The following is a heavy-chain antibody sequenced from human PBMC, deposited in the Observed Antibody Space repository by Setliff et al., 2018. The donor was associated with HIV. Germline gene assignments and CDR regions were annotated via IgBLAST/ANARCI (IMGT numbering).Heavy chain of an antibody. CDR2: INHSGRT. CDR1: GESFSGFY. D-gene: IGHD5-12*01. V-gene: IGHV4-34*01. CDR3: ARARRDGYTSPFDY. Sequence: KASETLSLTCAVYGESFSGFYWNWIRQPPGKGLEWIGDINHSGRTNYNPSLKSRVTISVDTSKNQFSLKLSPVTAADTAVYYCARARRDGYTSPFDYWGQGTLVTVSS. J-gene: IGHJ4*02.